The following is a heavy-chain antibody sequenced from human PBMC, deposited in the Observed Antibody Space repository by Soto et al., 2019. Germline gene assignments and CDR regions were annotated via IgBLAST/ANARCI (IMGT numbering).Heavy chain of an antibody. J-gene: IGHJ4*02. D-gene: IGHD3-10*01. CDR2: IRSKANSYAT. CDR1: GFTFSGSA. CDR3: TRGGVYPFGNY. V-gene: IGHV3-73*01. Sequence: GGSLRLSCAASGFTFSGSAMHWVRQASGKGLEWVGRIRSKANSYATAYAASVKGRFTISRDDSKNTAYLQMNSLKTEDTAVYYCTRGGVYPFGNYWGQGTLVTVSS.